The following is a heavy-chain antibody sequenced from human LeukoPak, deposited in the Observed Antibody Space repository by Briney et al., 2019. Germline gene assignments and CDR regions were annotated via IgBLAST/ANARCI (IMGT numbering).Heavy chain of an antibody. V-gene: IGHV4-4*02. D-gene: IGHD6-13*01. CDR2: IYHSGST. CDR1: GGSISSSNW. J-gene: IGHJ4*02. CDR3: ARGAIAAAGTEIFDY. Sequence: SGTLSLTCAVSGGSISSSNWWGWGRQPPGEGLEWSGGIYHSGSTNYNPSLKSRVTISVDKSKNQFSLKLSSVTAADTAVYYCARGAIAAAGTEIFDYWGQGTLVTVSS.